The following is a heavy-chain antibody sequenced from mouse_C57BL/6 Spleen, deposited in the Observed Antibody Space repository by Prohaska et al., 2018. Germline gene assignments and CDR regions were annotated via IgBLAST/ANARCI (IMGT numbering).Heavy chain of an antibody. Sequence: QSHGKSLEWIGDINPNNGGTIYNQKFKGKATLTVDKSSSTAYMELRSLTSEDTAVYYCARRAYYYGSSYGYFDYWGQGTTLTVSS. J-gene: IGHJ2*01. V-gene: IGHV1-18*01. D-gene: IGHD1-1*01. CDR2: INPNNGGT. CDR3: ARRAYYYGSSYGYFDY.